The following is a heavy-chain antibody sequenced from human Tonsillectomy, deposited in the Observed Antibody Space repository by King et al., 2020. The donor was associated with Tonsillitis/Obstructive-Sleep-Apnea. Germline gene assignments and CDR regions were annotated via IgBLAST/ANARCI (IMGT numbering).Heavy chain of an antibody. CDR2: ITWNGGNT. V-gene: IGHV3-20*04. CDR3: ARDSGTSGYDCGY. D-gene: IGHD5-12*01. J-gene: IGHJ4*02. CDR1: GFTFDDYG. Sequence: VQLVESGGGVVRPGGSLRLSCTASGFTFDDYGMSWVRQAPGKGLEWVSGITWNGGNTGYAASVKGRFSVSRDNAKNSLYLQMNSLRAEDTALYYCARDSGTSGYDCGYWGQGTLVTVSS.